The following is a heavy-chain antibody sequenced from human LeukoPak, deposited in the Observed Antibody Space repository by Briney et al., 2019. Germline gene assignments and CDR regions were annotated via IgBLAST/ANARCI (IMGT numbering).Heavy chain of an antibody. Sequence: PSETLSLTCTVSGGSISSSSYYWGWIRQPPGKGLEWTGSIYYSGSTYYNPSLKSRVTISVDTSKNQFSLKLSSVTAADTAVYYCATRGRARDYWGQGTLVTVSS. CDR3: ATRGRARDY. CDR2: IYYSGST. V-gene: IGHV4-39*01. D-gene: IGHD3-10*01. CDR1: GGSISSSSYY. J-gene: IGHJ4*02.